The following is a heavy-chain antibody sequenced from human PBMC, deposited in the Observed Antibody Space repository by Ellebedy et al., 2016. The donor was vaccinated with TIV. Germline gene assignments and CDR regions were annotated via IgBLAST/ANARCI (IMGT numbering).Heavy chain of an antibody. V-gene: IGHV3-74*01. Sequence: PGGSLRLSCAASGFTFSSFWMHWVRQTPGKGLVWVSRINGDGSSTNYADFVKGRFTISRDNAKNTLYLQMNSLRAEDSAVYYCAANPYFYGSGSYSSWGQGTLVTVSS. J-gene: IGHJ4*02. CDR1: GFTFSSFW. D-gene: IGHD3-10*01. CDR3: AANPYFYGSGSYSS. CDR2: INGDGSST.